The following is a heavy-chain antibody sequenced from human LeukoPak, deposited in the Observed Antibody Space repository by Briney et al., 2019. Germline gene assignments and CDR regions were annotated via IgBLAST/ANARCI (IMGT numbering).Heavy chain of an antibody. CDR3: AKTLGYSGYFSP. D-gene: IGHD3-22*01. J-gene: IGHJ5*02. Sequence: GGSLRLSCAASGFTFNSYAMTWVRQAPGKGLEWVSAISGGGVNTYYADSVKGRFTISRDNSKNVLHLQMNSLRAEDTAVYYCAKTLGYSGYFSPWGQGTLVTVSS. CDR2: ISGGGVNT. CDR1: GFTFNSYA. V-gene: IGHV3-23*01.